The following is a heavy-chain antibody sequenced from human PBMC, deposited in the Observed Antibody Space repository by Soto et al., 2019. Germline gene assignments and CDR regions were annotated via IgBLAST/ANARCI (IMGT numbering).Heavy chain of an antibody. D-gene: IGHD3-10*01. V-gene: IGHV3-23*01. CDR1: GFTFSSYA. J-gene: IGHJ4*02. CDR3: ARTMVRGVIIPAGTPDFDY. Sequence: QLGGSLRLSCAASGFTFSSYAMSWVRQAPGKGLEWVSAISGSGGSTYYADSVKGRFTISRDNSKNRLYLQMNSLRAEDTAVYYCARTMVRGVIIPAGTPDFDYWGQGTLVTVSS. CDR2: ISGSGGST.